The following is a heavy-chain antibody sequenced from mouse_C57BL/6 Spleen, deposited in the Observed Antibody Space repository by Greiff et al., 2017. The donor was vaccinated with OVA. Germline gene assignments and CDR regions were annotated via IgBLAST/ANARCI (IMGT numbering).Heavy chain of an antibody. CDR2: IDPSDSYT. D-gene: IGHD2-4*01. CDR1: GYTFTSYW. CDR3: ARGDYDYAMDY. Sequence: QVQLQQPGAELVKPGASVKLSCKASGYTFTSYWMQWVKQRPGQGLEWSGEIDPSDSYTNYNQKFKGKATLTVDTSSSTAYMQLSSLTSEDSAVYYCARGDYDYAMDYWGQGTSVTVSS. J-gene: IGHJ4*01. V-gene: IGHV1-50*01.